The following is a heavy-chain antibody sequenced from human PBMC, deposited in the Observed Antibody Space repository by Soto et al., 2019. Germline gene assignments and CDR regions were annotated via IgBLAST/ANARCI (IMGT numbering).Heavy chain of an antibody. CDR1: GFTFSSYA. J-gene: IGHJ6*02. V-gene: IGHV3-30-3*01. CDR2: ISYDGSNK. Sequence: GGSLRLSCAASGFTFSSYAMHWVRRAPGKGLEWVAVISYDGSNKYYADSVKGRFTISRDNSKNTLYLQMNSLRAEDTAVYYCARARAGITIFGVVIPARGMDVWGQGTTVTVS. CDR3: ARARAGITIFGVVIPARGMDV. D-gene: IGHD3-3*01.